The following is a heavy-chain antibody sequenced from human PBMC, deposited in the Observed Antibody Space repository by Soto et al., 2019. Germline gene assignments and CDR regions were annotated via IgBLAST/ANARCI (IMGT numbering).Heavy chain of an antibody. Sequence: ASVKVSCQVSGYTITELSMHWVRHSPGKGPEWKGGFDPEDGETIYAQKFQGRVTMTEDTSTDTAYMELSSLRSEDTAVYYCATVIPPPDYDFWSGPLGWFDPWGQGTLVTVSS. D-gene: IGHD3-3*01. V-gene: IGHV1-24*01. CDR1: GYTITELS. J-gene: IGHJ5*02. CDR3: ATVIPPPDYDFWSGPLGWFDP. CDR2: FDPEDGET.